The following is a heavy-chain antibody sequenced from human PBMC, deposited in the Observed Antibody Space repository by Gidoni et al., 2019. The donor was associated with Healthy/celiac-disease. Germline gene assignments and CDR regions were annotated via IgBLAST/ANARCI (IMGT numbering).Heavy chain of an antibody. D-gene: IGHD1-26*01. V-gene: IGHV4-34*01. Sequence: QVQLQQWGAGLLKPSETLSLTCAVYGGSFSGYYWSWIRQPPGKGLEWIGEINHSGSTNHNPSLKSRVTISVDTSKNQFSLKLSSVTAADTAVYYCARGKGGSYYARNFDYWGQGTLVTVSS. CDR3: ARGKGGSYYARNFDY. CDR1: GGSFSGYY. J-gene: IGHJ4*02. CDR2: INHSGST.